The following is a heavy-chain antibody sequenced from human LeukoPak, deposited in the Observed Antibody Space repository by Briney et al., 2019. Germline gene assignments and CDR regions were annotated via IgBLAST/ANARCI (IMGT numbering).Heavy chain of an antibody. CDR3: ARDRVSGWGNDAFDI. Sequence: PGGSLRLSCAASGFTFSNAWMSWVRQAPGKGLEWVGRIKSKTDGGTTDYAAPVKGRFTISRDDSKNTLYLQMNSMKTEDTAVYYCARDRVSGWGNDAFDIWGQGTMVTVSS. CDR1: GFTFSNAW. V-gene: IGHV3-15*01. CDR2: IKSKTDGGTT. J-gene: IGHJ3*02. D-gene: IGHD6-19*01.